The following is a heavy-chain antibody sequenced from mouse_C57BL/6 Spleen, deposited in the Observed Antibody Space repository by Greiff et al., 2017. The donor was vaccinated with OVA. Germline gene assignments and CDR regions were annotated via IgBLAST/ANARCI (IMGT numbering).Heavy chain of an antibody. CDR1: GYTFTSYW. D-gene: IGHD1-3*01. V-gene: IGHV1-59*01. CDR3: AIVGGFAD. Sequence: VQLQQPGAELVRPGTSVKLSCKASGYTFTSYWMHWVKQRPGQGLEWIGVIDPSDSYTNYNQKFKGKATLTVDTSSSTAYMQLSSLTSEDSAVYYCAIVGGFADWGKGTLVTVSA. J-gene: IGHJ3*01. CDR2: IDPSDSYT.